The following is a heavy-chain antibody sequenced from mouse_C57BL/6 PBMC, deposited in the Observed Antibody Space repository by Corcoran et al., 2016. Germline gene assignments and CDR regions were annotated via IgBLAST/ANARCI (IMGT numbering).Heavy chain of an antibody. CDR2: INPNNGGT. D-gene: IGHD2-5*01. J-gene: IGHJ2*01. Sequence: EVQLQQSGPELVKPGASVKISCKASGYTFTDYYMNWVKQSHGKSLEWIGDINPNNGGTSYNQKFKGKATLTVDKSSSTAYMELRSLTSEDSAVYYCARRGYSNYADFDYWGQGTTLTVSS. CDR1: GYTFTDYY. V-gene: IGHV1-26*01. CDR3: ARRGYSNYADFDY.